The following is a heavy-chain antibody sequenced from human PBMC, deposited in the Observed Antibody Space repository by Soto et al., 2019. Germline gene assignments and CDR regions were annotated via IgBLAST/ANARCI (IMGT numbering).Heavy chain of an antibody. Sequence: QVQLVQSGVEVKKPGASVKVSCKASGYTFISHGISWVRQAPGQGLEWMGWISGKNGNTNYAQKLQGRVTLTTDTSTSTAYMELRSLRSDDTAGYYCARVSSSIVVVPDYGMDVWGQGTTGTVAS. V-gene: IGHV1-18*04. CDR3: ARVSSSIVVVPDYGMDV. CDR1: GYTFISHG. D-gene: IGHD2-15*01. J-gene: IGHJ6*02. CDR2: ISGKNGNT.